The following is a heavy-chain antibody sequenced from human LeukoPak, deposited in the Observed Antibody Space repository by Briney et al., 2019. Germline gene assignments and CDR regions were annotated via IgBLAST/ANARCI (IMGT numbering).Heavy chain of an antibody. J-gene: IGHJ4*02. Sequence: GGSLRLYCAASGFTFSIYAMSWVRQAPGKGLQWVSSITSSGDGTYYADSVKGRFTISRYNSDNMLYLQMNSLRVEDTAVYFCAKDRPNYYGSNGHYYRRDGDYWGQGTLVTVSS. CDR3: AKDRPNYYGSNGHYYRRDGDY. CDR1: GFTFSIYA. CDR2: ITSSGDGT. D-gene: IGHD3-22*01. V-gene: IGHV3-23*01.